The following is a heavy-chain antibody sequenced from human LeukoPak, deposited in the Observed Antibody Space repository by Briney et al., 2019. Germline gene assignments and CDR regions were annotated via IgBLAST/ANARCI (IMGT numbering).Heavy chain of an antibody. CDR2: IYYSGST. J-gene: IGHJ5*02. V-gene: IGHV4-59*12. CDR3: ARDGREGDFWSGHTTGNT. D-gene: IGHD3-3*01. CDR1: GGSISSYY. Sequence: SETLSLTCTVSGGSISSYYWSWIRQPPGKGLEWIGYIYYSGSTNYNPSLKSRVTISVDTSKNQFSLKLSSVTAADTAVYYCARDGREGDFWSGHTTGNTWGQGTLVTVSS.